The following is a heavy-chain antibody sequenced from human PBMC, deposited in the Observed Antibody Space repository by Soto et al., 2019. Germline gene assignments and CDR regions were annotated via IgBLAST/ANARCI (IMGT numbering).Heavy chain of an antibody. CDR3: ARVGVGGGYPSAIPFFY. CDR2: IIPIFGTA. CDR1: GGTFSSYA. V-gene: IGHV1-69*13. J-gene: IGHJ4*02. D-gene: IGHD5-12*01. Sequence: SVKVSCKASGGTFSSYAISWVRQAPGQGLEWMGGIIPIFGTANYAQKFQGRVTITADESTSTAYMELSSLRSEDTAVYYCARVGVGGGYPSAIPFFYWGEGTLVTVSS.